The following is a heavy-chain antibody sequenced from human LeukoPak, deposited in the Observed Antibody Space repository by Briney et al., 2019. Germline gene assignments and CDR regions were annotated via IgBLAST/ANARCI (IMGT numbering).Heavy chain of an antibody. CDR3: ATEGGSGSYYGDDAFDM. Sequence: GGSLRLSCAASGFTFSSYAMSWVRQAPGKGLEWVGRVKSKADDGTTDYAAPVQGRFTISRDDSKKTLSLQMNSLKTEDTAVYYCATEGGSGSYYGDDAFDMWGQGTMVTVSS. CDR2: VKSKADDGTT. J-gene: IGHJ3*02. D-gene: IGHD3-10*01. V-gene: IGHV3-15*01. CDR1: GFTFSSYA.